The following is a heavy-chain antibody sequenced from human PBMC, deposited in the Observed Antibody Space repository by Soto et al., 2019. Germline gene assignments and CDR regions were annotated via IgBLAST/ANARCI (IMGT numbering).Heavy chain of an antibody. Sequence: EVQLVETGGGLIQPGGSLILSCEASGFTVSSKYMRWLRQAPGKGLEWVSIIYSDGNTYYADSVKGRFTISRDNSKNTLNLQMNSLRAEDTAVYFCARGRGNCVVTTCYLPFDSWGQGTLVTVSS. CDR2: IYSDGNT. D-gene: IGHD2-2*01. CDR3: ARGRGNCVVTTCYLPFDS. J-gene: IGHJ4*02. V-gene: IGHV3-53*02. CDR1: GFTVSSKY.